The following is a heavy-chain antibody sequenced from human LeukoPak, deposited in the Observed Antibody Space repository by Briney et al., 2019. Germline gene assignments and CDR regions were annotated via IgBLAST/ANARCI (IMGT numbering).Heavy chain of an antibody. CDR1: GGSISSYY. J-gene: IGHJ5*02. CDR2: IYYSGST. CDR3: ARDSNYDSENWFDP. V-gene: IGHV4-59*01. Sequence: SETLSLTCTVSGGSISSYYWSWIRQPPGKGLEWIGYIYYSGSTNYNPSLKSRVTISVDTPKNQFSLKLSSVTAADTAVYYCARDSNYDSENWFDPWGQGTLVTVSS. D-gene: IGHD3-22*01.